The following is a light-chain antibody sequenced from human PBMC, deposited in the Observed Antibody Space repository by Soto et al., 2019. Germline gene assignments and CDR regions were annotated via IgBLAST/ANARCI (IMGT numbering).Light chain of an antibody. J-gene: IGLJ2*01. CDR2: SNN. CDR3: AAWDDSLTGVV. V-gene: IGLV1-44*01. Sequence: QSVLTQPPSASGTPGQRVTISCSGSSSNIGSNTVKWYQQLPGTAPKLLIYSNNQRPSGVPDRFSGSKSGTSASLAISVLQSEDEADYYCAAWDDSLTGVVFGGGTKLTVL. CDR1: SSNIGSNT.